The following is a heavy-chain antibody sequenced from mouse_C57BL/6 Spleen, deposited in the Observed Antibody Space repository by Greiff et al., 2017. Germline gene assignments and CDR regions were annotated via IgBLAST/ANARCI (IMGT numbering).Heavy chain of an antibody. Sequence: VQLQQPGAELVKPGASVKMSCKASGYTFTSYWITWVKQRPGQGLEWIGDIYPGSGSTNYNEKFKSKATLTVDKSSSTAYMQLSSLTSEDSAVYYCARLYYGSSYVDYWGQGTTLTVSS. CDR3: ARLYYGSSYVDY. CDR2: IYPGSGST. J-gene: IGHJ2*01. V-gene: IGHV1-55*01. CDR1: GYTFTSYW. D-gene: IGHD1-1*01.